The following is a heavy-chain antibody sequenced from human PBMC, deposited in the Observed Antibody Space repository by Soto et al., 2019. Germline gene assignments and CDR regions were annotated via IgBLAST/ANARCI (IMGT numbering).Heavy chain of an antibody. Sequence: GGSLRLSCTVSGFMFEDFAMHWVRQAPGQGLEWVSGINWNGVNKGYAESVLGRFTISRDNAKKSLYLDMNYLRPEDTALYFCAKDVDRLGELWGYFQSWGQGTMVTVSS. V-gene: IGHV3-9*01. CDR3: AKDVDRLGELWGYFQS. D-gene: IGHD3-16*01. CDR2: INWNGVNK. CDR1: GFMFEDFA. J-gene: IGHJ1*01.